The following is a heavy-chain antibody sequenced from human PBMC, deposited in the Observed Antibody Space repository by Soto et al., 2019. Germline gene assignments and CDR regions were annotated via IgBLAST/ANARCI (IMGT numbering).Heavy chain of an antibody. J-gene: IGHJ4*02. CDR3: ARGWGSGYFEGGQGY. V-gene: IGHV1-69*12. D-gene: IGHD3-16*01. CDR1: GGTFSSYA. CDR2: IIPIFGTA. Sequence: QVQLVQSGAEVKKPGSSVKVSCKASGGTFSSYAISWVRQAPGQGLEWMGGIIPIFGTANYAQKFQGRVTIPAGESRSTAYMGLRSLPSEATAVYYGARGWGSGYFEGGQGYWGQGTLVTVSP.